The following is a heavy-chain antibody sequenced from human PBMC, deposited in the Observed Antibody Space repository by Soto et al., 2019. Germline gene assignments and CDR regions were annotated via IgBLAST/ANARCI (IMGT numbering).Heavy chain of an antibody. J-gene: IGHJ4*02. D-gene: IGHD6-13*01. CDR1: GYSFNTYW. CDR2: IYPDDSET. Sequence: GESLKISCKGSGYSFNTYWIGWMRQMPGKGLEWLGIIYPDDSETRYSPSFQGQVTISVDKSVSTAYLQWTSLKASDSAMYYCTRRVATAGTYDYWGQGTLVTVS. V-gene: IGHV5-51*01. CDR3: TRRVATAGTYDY.